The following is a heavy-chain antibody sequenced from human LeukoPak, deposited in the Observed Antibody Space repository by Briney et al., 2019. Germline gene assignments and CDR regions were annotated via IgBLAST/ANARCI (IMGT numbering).Heavy chain of an antibody. V-gene: IGHV1-2*02. CDR2: INPNSGGT. Sequence: ASVKVSCTASGYTLTVYYMHWVRQAPGQGREWMGWINPNSGGTNYAQKFQGRVTMTRDTSISTAYMELSRLGSDDTAVYYCARELGGGTTREDWFDPWGQGTLVTVSS. CDR3: ARELGGGTTREDWFDP. J-gene: IGHJ5*02. CDR1: GYTLTVYY. D-gene: IGHD1-1*01.